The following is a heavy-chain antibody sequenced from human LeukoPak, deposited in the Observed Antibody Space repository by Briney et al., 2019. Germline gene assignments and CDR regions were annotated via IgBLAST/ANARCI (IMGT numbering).Heavy chain of an antibody. CDR2: ITNSGDST. V-gene: IGHV3-23*01. Sequence: PGGSLRPSCAASGFTFSSYGMIWVRQAPGKGLEWVSTITNSGDSTYYTDSVKGRFTISRDDSRNTLYLQMNSLRAEDTAVYYCAKDRGYYDTSGYLIWGRGTVVTVSS. J-gene: IGHJ4*02. CDR1: GFTFSSYG. D-gene: IGHD3-22*01. CDR3: AKDRGYYDTSGYLI.